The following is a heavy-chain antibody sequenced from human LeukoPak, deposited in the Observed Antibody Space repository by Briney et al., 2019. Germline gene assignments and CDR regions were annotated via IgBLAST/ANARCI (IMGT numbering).Heavy chain of an antibody. CDR3: ARRSTVTRDVDI. V-gene: IGHV3-66*04. J-gene: IGHJ3*02. CDR1: GFTVSSNY. Sequence: PGGSLRLSCAASGFTVSSNYMIWVRQAPGKGLDWVSVIYSGGDTYYADSVKGRFTISRDNSKNTVYLQVNSLRAEDTAVYYCARRSTVTRDVDIWGQGTMVTVSS. D-gene: IGHD4-17*01. CDR2: IYSGGDT.